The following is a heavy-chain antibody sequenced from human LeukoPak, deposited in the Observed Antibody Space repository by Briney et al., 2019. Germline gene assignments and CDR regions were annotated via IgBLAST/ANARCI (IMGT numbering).Heavy chain of an antibody. D-gene: IGHD3-22*01. CDR1: GFTFSSYA. Sequence: GGSLRPSCAASGFTFSSYAMHWVRQAPGKGLEWVAVISYDGSNKYYADSVKGRFTISRDNSKNTLYLQMNSLRAEDTAVYYCARSRGDSGSGYYYCFDYWGQGTLVTVSS. J-gene: IGHJ4*02. CDR2: ISYDGSNK. V-gene: IGHV3-30-3*01. CDR3: ARSRGDSGSGYYYCFDY.